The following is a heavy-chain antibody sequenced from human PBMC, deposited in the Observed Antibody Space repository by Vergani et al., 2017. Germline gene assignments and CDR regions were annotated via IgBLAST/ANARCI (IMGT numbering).Heavy chain of an antibody. V-gene: IGHV3-9*03. J-gene: IGHJ4*02. Sequence: EVQLVESGGGLVQPGRSLRLSCAASGVTFDDYAMHWVRQAPGKGLEWVSGISWNRGSIGYADSVKGRFTISRDNAKNSLYLQMNSLRAEDMALYYCAKGGIAAAGPFDYWGQGTLVTVSS. CDR3: AKGGIAAAGPFDY. D-gene: IGHD6-13*01. CDR1: GVTFDDYA. CDR2: ISWNRGSI.